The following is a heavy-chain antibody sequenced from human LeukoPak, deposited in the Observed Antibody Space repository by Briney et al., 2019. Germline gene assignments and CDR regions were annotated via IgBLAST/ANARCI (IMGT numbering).Heavy chain of an antibody. CDR2: IFPSGST. J-gene: IGHJ5*01. CDR1: DGSIIAYY. D-gene: IGHD5-24*01. CDR3: AKLNPRRWFDS. Sequence: SETLSLTCTVSDGSIIAYYWSWIRQPAGKGPEYIGRIFPSGSTTYNPSLKSRVTMSVDTSKNQFSLKLTSVTAADTAVYYCAKLNPRRWFDSWGQGILVTVSS. V-gene: IGHV4-4*07.